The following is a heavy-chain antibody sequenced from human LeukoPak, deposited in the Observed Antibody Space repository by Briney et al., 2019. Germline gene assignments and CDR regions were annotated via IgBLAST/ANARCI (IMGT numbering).Heavy chain of an antibody. CDR3: AREGSYPPHNFDY. CDR2: IYYSGST. Sequence: SETLSLTCTVSGGSISSYYWSWIRQPPGKGLEWIGYIYYSGSTNYNPSLKSRVTISVDTSKNQFSLKLSSVTAADTAVYYCAREGSYPPHNFDYWGQGTLVTVSS. CDR1: GGSISSYY. V-gene: IGHV4-59*01. D-gene: IGHD1-26*01. J-gene: IGHJ4*02.